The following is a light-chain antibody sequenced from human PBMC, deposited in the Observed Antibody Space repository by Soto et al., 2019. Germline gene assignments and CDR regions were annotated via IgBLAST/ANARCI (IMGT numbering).Light chain of an antibody. Sequence: QSVLTQPASVSGSPGQSITISCTGTSSDVGDNNYVSWYQQHPGKAPKLMIYDVTHRPSGISIRFSGSKSGNTASLTISGLQAEDEADYYCSSYTSSSTLYVFGSGTKVTVL. CDR3: SSYTSSSTLYV. J-gene: IGLJ1*01. CDR2: DVT. V-gene: IGLV2-14*01. CDR1: SSDVGDNNY.